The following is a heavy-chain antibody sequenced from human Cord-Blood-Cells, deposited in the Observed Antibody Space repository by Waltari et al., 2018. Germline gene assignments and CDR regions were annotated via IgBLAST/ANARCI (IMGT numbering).Heavy chain of an antibody. D-gene: IGHD2-21*02. CDR1: GGTFSSYA. Sequence: QVQLVQSGAEVKKPGSSVKVSCKASGGTFSSYAISWVRQAPGQGLEWMGGFIPIFGTANYAQKFQGRVTITADESTSTAYMELSSLRSEDTAVYYCARDTAYCGGDCYSAFDIWGQGTMVTVSS. CDR2: FIPIFGTA. CDR3: ARDTAYCGGDCYSAFDI. V-gene: IGHV1-69*01. J-gene: IGHJ3*02.